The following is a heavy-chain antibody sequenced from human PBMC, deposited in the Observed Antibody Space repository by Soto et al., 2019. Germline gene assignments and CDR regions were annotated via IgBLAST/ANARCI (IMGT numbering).Heavy chain of an antibody. Sequence: QVQLVESGGGVVQPGRSLRLSCAASGFTFSSYGIHWVRQAPGKGLEWVAVIWYDGSNKNYADPVKGRFTISRDNSRNTLFLQMNSLRVEDTAVYYCARGDTSCWGTYFYYFMDVWGKGTTVTVSS. V-gene: IGHV3-33*01. J-gene: IGHJ6*03. CDR2: IWYDGSNK. CDR1: GFTFSSYG. D-gene: IGHD6-19*01. CDR3: ARGDTSCWGTYFYYFMDV.